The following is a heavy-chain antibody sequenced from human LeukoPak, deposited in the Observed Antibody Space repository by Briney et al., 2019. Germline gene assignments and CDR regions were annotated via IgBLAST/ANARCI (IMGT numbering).Heavy chain of an antibody. V-gene: IGHV3-66*02. J-gene: IGHJ4*02. Sequence: GGSLRLSCAASGFTVSSNYMSWVRQAPGEGLEWVSVIYSGGSTYYADSVKGRFTISRDNSKNTLYLQMNSLRAEDTAVYYCARGPSYYGFDYWGQGTLVTVSS. D-gene: IGHD1-26*01. CDR1: GFTVSSNY. CDR2: IYSGGST. CDR3: ARGPSYYGFDY.